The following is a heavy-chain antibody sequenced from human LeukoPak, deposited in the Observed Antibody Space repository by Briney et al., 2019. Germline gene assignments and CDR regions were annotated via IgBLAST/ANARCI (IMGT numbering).Heavy chain of an antibody. V-gene: IGHV4-34*01. Sequence: KPSETLSLTCAVYGGSFSGYYWSWIRQPPEKGLEWIGEINHSGSTNYNPSLKSRVTISVDTSKNQLSLKLSSVTAADTAVYYCARGRIWSGSLDYWGQGTLVTVSS. CDR2: INHSGST. CDR3: ARGRIWSGSLDY. D-gene: IGHD3-3*01. CDR1: GGSFSGYY. J-gene: IGHJ4*02.